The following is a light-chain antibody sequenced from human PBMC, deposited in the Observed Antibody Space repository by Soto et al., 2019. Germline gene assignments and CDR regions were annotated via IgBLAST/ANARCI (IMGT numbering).Light chain of an antibody. Sequence: QSALTQPPSASGSPGQSVTISCTGTSSDVGDYKYVSWYQQYPGKAPKLMIYEVSKRPSGVPDRFSGSKSGNTASLTVSGLQAEDEADYYCTSYVGSDIWVFGGGTQLTVL. CDR1: SSDVGDYKY. CDR2: EVS. CDR3: TSYVGSDIWV. V-gene: IGLV2-8*01. J-gene: IGLJ3*02.